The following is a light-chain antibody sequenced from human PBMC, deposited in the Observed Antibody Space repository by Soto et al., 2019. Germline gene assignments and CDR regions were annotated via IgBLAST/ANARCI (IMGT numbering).Light chain of an antibody. J-gene: IGKJ5*01. CDR1: QSVSSY. CDR3: KQYKEWPPFT. CDR2: DAS. V-gene: IGKV3-11*01. Sequence: IVLTQAPATLSLSPVERASLSCRSSQSVSSYLAWYQQKPGQAPRLLIYDASNRATGIPARFSGSGSGTEFTLSISSLQSEDFAVYYCKQYKEWPPFTFGQGTRLEIK.